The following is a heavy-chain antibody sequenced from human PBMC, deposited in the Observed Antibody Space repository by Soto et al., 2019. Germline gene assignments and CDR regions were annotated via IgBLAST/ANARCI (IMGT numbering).Heavy chain of an antibody. CDR2: IIPIFGTA. V-gene: IGHV1-69*13. CDR3: ARDPRDDGDDGRLYYGMDV. D-gene: IGHD4-17*01. J-gene: IGHJ6*02. Sequence: AVKVSCKASAGTFSSYAISWVLQAPGQGHEWMGGIIPIFGTANYAQKFQGRVTITADESTSTAYMELSSLRSEDTAVYYCARDPRDDGDDGRLYYGMDVWGQGTTVTFSS. CDR1: AGTFSSYA.